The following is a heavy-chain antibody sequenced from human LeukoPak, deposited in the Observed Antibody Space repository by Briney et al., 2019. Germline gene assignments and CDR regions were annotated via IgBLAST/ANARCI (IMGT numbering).Heavy chain of an antibody. CDR2: ISDSGDAT. V-gene: IGHV3-23*01. J-gene: IGHJ4*02. CDR3: AKERGHSKPFDY. D-gene: IGHD4-23*01. CDR1: GFIFSYYD. Sequence: GGSLRLSCEVSGFIFSYYDMNWVRQAPGKGLEWFSAISDSGDATYYADSVKGRFTISRDNSKSTLYLQMNNLRAEDTALYYCAKERGHSKPFDYWGQGTLVTVSS.